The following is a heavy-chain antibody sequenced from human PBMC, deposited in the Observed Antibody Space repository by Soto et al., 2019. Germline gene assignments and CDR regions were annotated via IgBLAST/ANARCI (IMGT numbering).Heavy chain of an antibody. CDR3: ARLVTPSYGRDYFDF. J-gene: IGHJ4*02. CDR2: VHYGGST. D-gene: IGHD5-18*01. CDR1: GGSFSGGFYY. Sequence: QRHLKESGPGLVNPWKTLSLTSPSPGGSFSGGFYYGPWFRQPPGKGLGYLGCVHYGGSTSYNPSLQSRVIISVDTSRNQFSLNLASATAADTATYSCARLVTPSYGRDYFDFWGQGTLVTVSS. V-gene: IGHV4-39*01.